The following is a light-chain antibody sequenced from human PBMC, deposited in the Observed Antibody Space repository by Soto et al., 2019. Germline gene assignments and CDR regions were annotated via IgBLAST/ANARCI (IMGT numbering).Light chain of an antibody. CDR3: QQYNNWPPAWT. CDR1: QSVSSN. Sequence: EIVMTQSPATLSVSPGERVTLSCRASQSVSSNVAWYQQQPGQAPRLLIYGASTRATGIPARFSGSGSGTEFTLTISSLQAEDFAVYYCQQYNNWPPAWTFGQGTKVEIK. V-gene: IGKV3-15*01. J-gene: IGKJ1*01. CDR2: GAS.